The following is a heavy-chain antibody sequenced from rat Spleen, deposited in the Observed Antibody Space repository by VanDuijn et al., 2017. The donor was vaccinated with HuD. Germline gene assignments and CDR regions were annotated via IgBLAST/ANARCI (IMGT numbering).Heavy chain of an antibody. CDR1: GFTFSDYA. CDR3: TTTYDGSYYYDY. Sequence: EVQLVESGGGLVQPGNSLKLSCAASGFTFSDYAMAWVRQAPTKGLEWVAYISTGGGNTYYRDSVKGRFTISRDNAKSTLYLQMDSLRSEDTATYYCTTTYDGSYYYDYWGQGVMVTVSS. V-gene: IGHV5S23*01. D-gene: IGHD1-12*02. CDR2: ISTGGGNT. J-gene: IGHJ2*01.